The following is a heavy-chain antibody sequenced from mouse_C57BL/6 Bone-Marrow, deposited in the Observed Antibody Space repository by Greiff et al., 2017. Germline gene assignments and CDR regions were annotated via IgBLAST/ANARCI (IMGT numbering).Heavy chain of an antibody. CDR3: TPCGQGDY. Sequence: VQLQQSGAELVRPGASVKLSCTASGFNIKDDDMHWVKQRPEQGLEWIGWIDPESGDTEYASKFQGKATITEDAFSNTTYLQLSSLTCEDTAVYYCTPCGQGDYWGQGTTLTVSS. V-gene: IGHV14-4*01. D-gene: IGHD3-2*02. J-gene: IGHJ2*01. CDR1: GFNIKDDD. CDR2: IDPESGDT.